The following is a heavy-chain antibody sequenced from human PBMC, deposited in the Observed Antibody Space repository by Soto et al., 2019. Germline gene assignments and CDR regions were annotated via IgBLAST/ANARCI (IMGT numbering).Heavy chain of an antibody. D-gene: IGHD6-13*01. CDR1: GFTFSSYA. V-gene: IGHV3-30-3*01. Sequence: GGSLRLSCAASGFTFSSYAMHWVRQAPGKGLEWVAVISYDGSNKYYADSVKGRFTISRDNSKNTLYLQMNSLRAEDTAVYYCARDGRRIAAAEREIDYWGQGTLVTVSS. J-gene: IGHJ4*02. CDR2: ISYDGSNK. CDR3: ARDGRRIAAAEREIDY.